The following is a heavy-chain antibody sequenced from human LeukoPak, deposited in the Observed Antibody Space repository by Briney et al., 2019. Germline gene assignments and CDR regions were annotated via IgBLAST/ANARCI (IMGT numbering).Heavy chain of an antibody. V-gene: IGHV3-30*04. Sequence: GGSLRLSCAASGFTFSSYAMHWVRQAPGKGLEWVAFIWYDGSNKDYADSVKGRFTISRDNAKNSLYLQMNSLRAEDTAVYYCASLRWKNDYMDVWGKGTTVTVSS. J-gene: IGHJ6*03. CDR2: IWYDGSNK. CDR1: GFTFSSYA. D-gene: IGHD5-24*01. CDR3: ASLRWKNDYMDV.